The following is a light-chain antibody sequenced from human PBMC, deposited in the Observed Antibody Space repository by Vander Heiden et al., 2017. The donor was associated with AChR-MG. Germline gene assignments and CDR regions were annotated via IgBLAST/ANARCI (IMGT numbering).Light chain of an antibody. CDR2: AAS. Sequence: DIQMTQSPSSLSASVGDRVTITCRASQGISNYLAWYRQKPGKVPELLIYAASTLQSGVPSRFSGSGSGTDFSLTIIILQPEDVATYYCQKDTSAPFTFGHGTKVDLK. J-gene: IGKJ3*01. CDR1: QGISNY. CDR3: QKDTSAPFT. V-gene: IGKV1-27*01.